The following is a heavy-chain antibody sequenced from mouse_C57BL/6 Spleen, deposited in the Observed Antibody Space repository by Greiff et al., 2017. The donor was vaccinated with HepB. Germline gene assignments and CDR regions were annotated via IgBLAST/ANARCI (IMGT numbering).Heavy chain of an antibody. CDR3: TRGNDFFDY. Sequence: EVKLQESGEGLVKPGGSLKLSCAASGFTFSSYAMSWVRQTPEKRLEWVAYISSGGDYIYYADTVKGRFTISRDNARNTLYLQMSSLKSEDTAMYYCTRGNDFFDYWGQGTTLTVSS. V-gene: IGHV5-9-1*02. CDR1: GFTFSSYA. D-gene: IGHD2-4*01. CDR2: ISSGGDYI. J-gene: IGHJ2*01.